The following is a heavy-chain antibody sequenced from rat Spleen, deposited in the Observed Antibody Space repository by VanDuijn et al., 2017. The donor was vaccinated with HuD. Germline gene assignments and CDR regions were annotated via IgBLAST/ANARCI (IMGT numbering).Heavy chain of an antibody. CDR2: ITNTGGGT. Sequence: EVQLVESDGGLVQPGRSLNLSCVASGFTFSDCYMAWVRQAPTKGLEWVASITNTGGGTHYPDSVKGRFTISRDIAKSTLYLQMNSLRSEDTATYYCTRGTYYRHWGQGVMVTVSS. V-gene: IGHV5-20*01. CDR3: TRGTYYRH. J-gene: IGHJ2*01. CDR1: GFTFSDCY. D-gene: IGHD1-12*01.